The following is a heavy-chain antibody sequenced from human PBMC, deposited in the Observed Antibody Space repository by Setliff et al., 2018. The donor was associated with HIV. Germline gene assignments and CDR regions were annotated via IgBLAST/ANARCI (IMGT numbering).Heavy chain of an antibody. D-gene: IGHD3-10*01. J-gene: IGHJ4*02. CDR3: ARLLRGGGDYFDY. CDR1: GFTFSSYE. V-gene: IGHV3-48*03. CDR2: ISRSGNTI. Sequence: GGSLRLSCAASGFTFSSYEMTWVRQAPGKGLEWVSYISRSGNTIYYADSVKGRFTISRDNAKNSLFLQVNSLRAEDTAIYYCARLLRGGGDYFDYWGQGTLVTVSS.